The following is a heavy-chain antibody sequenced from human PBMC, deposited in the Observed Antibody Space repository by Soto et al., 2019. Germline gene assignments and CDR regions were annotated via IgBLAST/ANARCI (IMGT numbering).Heavy chain of an antibody. D-gene: IGHD1-26*01. CDR3: SNDSGGCYYSPYGTGY. V-gene: IGHV3-23*01. Sequence: PGGSLRLSCAASGFTFSSYAMSWVRQAPGKGLEWVSAISGSGGSTYYADSVKGGFTISRDNSKNTLYLQMNSLRAGVTAVHSFSNDSGGCYYSPYGTGYWGRGTLVTVSS. CDR2: ISGSGGST. J-gene: IGHJ4*02. CDR1: GFTFSSYA.